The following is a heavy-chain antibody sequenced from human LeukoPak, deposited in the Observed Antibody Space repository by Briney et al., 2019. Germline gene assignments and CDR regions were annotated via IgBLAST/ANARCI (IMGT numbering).Heavy chain of an antibody. Sequence: GGSLRLSCVAPGLTLSNSAMTWVRQAPGKGLEWVSILTGDGTGTFYADSVKGRFSISRDISTNTLYLQMNSLGVDDTALYYCATVGGYCPSSNCYAYFDYWGQGSLVTVSS. CDR3: ATVGGYCPSSNCYAYFDY. J-gene: IGHJ4*02. V-gene: IGHV3-23*01. D-gene: IGHD2-2*01. CDR2: LTGDGTGT. CDR1: GLTLSNSA.